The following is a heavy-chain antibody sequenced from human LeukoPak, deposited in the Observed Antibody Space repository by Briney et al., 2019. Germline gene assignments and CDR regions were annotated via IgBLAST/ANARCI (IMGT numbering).Heavy chain of an antibody. CDR3: ARDMGQWLVLETFDY. CDR2: INPNSGGT. V-gene: IGHV1-2*02. Sequence: ASVKVSCKASGYTFTGYYMHWVRQAPGQGLEWMGWINPNSGGTNYAQKFQGRVTMTRDTSISTAYMELSRLRSDDTAVYYCARDMGQWLVLETFDYWGQGTLVTVSS. D-gene: IGHD6-19*01. J-gene: IGHJ4*02. CDR1: GYTFTGYY.